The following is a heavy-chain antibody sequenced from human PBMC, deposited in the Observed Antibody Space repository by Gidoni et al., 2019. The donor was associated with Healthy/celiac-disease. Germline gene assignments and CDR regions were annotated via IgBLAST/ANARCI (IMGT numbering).Heavy chain of an antibody. CDR1: GFTVNSNY. CDR3: ARHHDFWSGYFDY. V-gene: IGHV3-66*04. J-gene: IGHJ4*02. CDR2: IYSGGST. Sequence: EVQVVESGGGLVQPGGSLRLSCAASGFTVNSNYMSWVRQAPGKGLEWVSVIYSGGSTYYADSVKGRFTISRDNSKNTLYLQMNSLRAEDTAVYYCARHHDFWSGYFDYWGQGTLVTVSP. D-gene: IGHD3-3*01.